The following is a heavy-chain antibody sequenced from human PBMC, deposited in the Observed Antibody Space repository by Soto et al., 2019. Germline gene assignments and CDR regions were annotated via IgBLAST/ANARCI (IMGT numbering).Heavy chain of an antibody. V-gene: IGHV3-21*01. CDR3: ARVGGGLYSYGPDY. Sequence: VGSLRLSCAASGFTFSSYSMNWVRQAPGKGLEWVSSISSSSSYIYYADSVKGRFTISRDNAKNSLYLQMNSLRAEDTAVYYCARVGGGLYSYGPDYWGQGTLVTVSS. CDR2: ISSSSSYI. J-gene: IGHJ4*02. D-gene: IGHD5-18*01. CDR1: GFTFSSYS.